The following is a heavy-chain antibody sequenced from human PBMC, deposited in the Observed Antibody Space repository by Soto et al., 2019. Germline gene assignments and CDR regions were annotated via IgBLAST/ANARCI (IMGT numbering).Heavy chain of an antibody. Sequence: SETLSVTCTVSGGSIISGGYYWSWIRQHPGKGLEWIGYIYYSGSTYYNPSLKSRVTISVDTSKNQFSLKLSSVTAADTAVYYCARGGGYENYYYYYGMDVWRQGTTVPVSS. CDR2: IYYSGST. CDR1: GGSIISGGYY. V-gene: IGHV4-31*03. J-gene: IGHJ6*02. D-gene: IGHD5-12*01. CDR3: ARGGGYENYYYYYGMDV.